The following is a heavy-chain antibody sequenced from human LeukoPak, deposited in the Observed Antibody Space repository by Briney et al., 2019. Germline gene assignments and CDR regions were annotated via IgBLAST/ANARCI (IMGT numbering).Heavy chain of an antibody. Sequence: PGGSLRLSCAASGFTFSSYAMSWVRQAPGKGLEWVSTISGSGGSTYYADSVKGRFTISRDNSKNTLYLQMNSLRAEDTAVYYCAKDPEGSPFFDYWGQGTLVTVSS. CDR2: ISGSGGST. CDR3: AKDPEGSPFFDY. CDR1: GFTFSSYA. V-gene: IGHV3-23*01. D-gene: IGHD1-14*01. J-gene: IGHJ4*02.